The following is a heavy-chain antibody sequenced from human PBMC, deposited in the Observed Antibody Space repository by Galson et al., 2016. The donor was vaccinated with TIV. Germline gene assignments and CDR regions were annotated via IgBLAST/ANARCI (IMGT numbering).Heavy chain of an antibody. J-gene: IGHJ4*02. CDR1: GFTFSSYG. CDR2: IWYDGSNK. Sequence: SLRLSCAASGFTFSSYGMHWVRQAPGKGLEWVAVIWYDGSNKYYADSVKGRFTISRDNSKNSLYLQMSSLRAEDTAVYYCARGRGYCDTTSCYVDYWGQGTLVTVSS. D-gene: IGHD2-2*01. V-gene: IGHV3-33*01. CDR3: ARGRGYCDTTSCYVDY.